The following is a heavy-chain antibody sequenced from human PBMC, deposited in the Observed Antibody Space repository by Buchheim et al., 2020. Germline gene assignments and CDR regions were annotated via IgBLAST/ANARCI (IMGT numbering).Heavy chain of an antibody. CDR2: ISGSGGST. CDR1: GFTFSSYA. CDR3: AKGGFLEWLPNNWFDP. D-gene: IGHD3-3*01. Sequence: EVQLLESGGGLVQPGGSLRLSCAASGFTFSSYAMSWIRQAPGKGLEWVSAISGSGGSTYYADSVKGRFTISRDNSKNSMLLQLNSLRAEDTAVYYCAKGGFLEWLPNNWFDPWGQGTL. J-gene: IGHJ5*02. V-gene: IGHV3-23*01.